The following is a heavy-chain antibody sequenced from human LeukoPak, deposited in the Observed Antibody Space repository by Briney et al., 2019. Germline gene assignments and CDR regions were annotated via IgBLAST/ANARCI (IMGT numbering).Heavy chain of an antibody. CDR2: INTYTGNP. J-gene: IGHJ3*02. D-gene: IGHD3-16*01. V-gene: IGHV7-4-1*02. CDR1: GYTFTSYA. Sequence: ASVKVSCKASGYTFTSYAINWVRQAPGQGLEFMGWINTYTGNPTYAQAFTGRFVFSVDTSVSTAYLQISRLKTEDTAVYYCASMGANWFDMGGQGTTVTVSS. CDR3: ASMGANWFDM.